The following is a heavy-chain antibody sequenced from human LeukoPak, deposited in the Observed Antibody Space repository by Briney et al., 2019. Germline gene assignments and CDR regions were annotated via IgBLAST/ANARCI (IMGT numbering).Heavy chain of an antibody. Sequence: GGSLRLSCAASGFSFSSYALNWVRQAPGKGLEWVSVISAISGTTHYADSVKGRFTISRDKSKNTLYLQMNSLRVEDTAVHYCAKEGSSGYYDYYMDVWGKGTTVTVSS. CDR1: GFSFSSYA. J-gene: IGHJ6*03. V-gene: IGHV3-23*01. CDR3: AKEGSSGYYDYYMDV. D-gene: IGHD3-22*01. CDR2: ISAISGTT.